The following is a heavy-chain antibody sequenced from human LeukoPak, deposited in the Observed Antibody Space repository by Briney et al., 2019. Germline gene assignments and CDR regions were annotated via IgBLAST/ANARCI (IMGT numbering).Heavy chain of an antibody. Sequence: PGGSLGLSCAASGFTFSSYWMSWVRQAPGKGLEWVANIKQDGSEKYYVDSVKGRFTISRENAKNSLYLQMNRPRAEDTAVYYCARTRGVRWYQAFDYWGQGTLVTVSS. CDR2: IKQDGSEK. J-gene: IGHJ4*02. V-gene: IGHV3-7*01. CDR3: ARTRGVRWYQAFDY. D-gene: IGHD4-23*01. CDR1: GFTFSSYW.